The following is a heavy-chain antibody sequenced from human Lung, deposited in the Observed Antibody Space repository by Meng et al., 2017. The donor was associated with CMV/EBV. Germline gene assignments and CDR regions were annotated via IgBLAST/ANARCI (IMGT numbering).Heavy chain of an antibody. D-gene: IGHD3-22*01. CDR1: GGSINSGSYY. CDR2: IYHSGNT. J-gene: IGHJ5*02. V-gene: IGHV4-31*03. CDR3: ARDTASSGYWGWFDP. Sequence: TLSLXXTVSGGSINSGSYYWSWIRQHPAKGLEWIGYIYHSGNTYYNPSLRSRLTMSLDTSKNQFSLKLTSVTAADTAVYYCARDTASSGYWGWFDPWGQGXLVTVSS.